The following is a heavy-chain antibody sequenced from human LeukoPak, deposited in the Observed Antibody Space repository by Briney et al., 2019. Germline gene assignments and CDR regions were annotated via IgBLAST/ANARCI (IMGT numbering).Heavy chain of an antibody. J-gene: IGHJ6*02. CDR3: ARVPQHYDFWSGYRTYYYYGMDV. Sequence: SETLSLTCAVYGGSFSGYYWSWIRQPPGKGLEWIGEINHSGSTNYNPSIKSRVTISVDTSKNQFSLKLSSVTAADTAVYYCARVPQHYDFWSGYRTYYYYGMDVWGQGTTVTVSS. V-gene: IGHV4-34*01. CDR1: GGSFSGYY. D-gene: IGHD3-3*01. CDR2: INHSGST.